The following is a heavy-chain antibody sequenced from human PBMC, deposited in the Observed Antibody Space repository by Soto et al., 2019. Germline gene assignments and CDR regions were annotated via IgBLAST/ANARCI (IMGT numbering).Heavy chain of an antibody. CDR1: GGSISSGGYY. V-gene: IGHV4-31*03. CDR3: ARFGYSTNIGIDY. J-gene: IGHJ4*02. Sequence: QVQLQESGPGLVKPSQTLSLTCTVSGGSISSGGYYWSWIRQHPGKGLEWIGYIYYSGSTYYNPSLKSRFNISVDTSKNQFSLKLSSVTAADTAVYYCARFGYSTNIGIDYWGQGTLVTVSS. D-gene: IGHD3-22*01. CDR2: IYYSGST.